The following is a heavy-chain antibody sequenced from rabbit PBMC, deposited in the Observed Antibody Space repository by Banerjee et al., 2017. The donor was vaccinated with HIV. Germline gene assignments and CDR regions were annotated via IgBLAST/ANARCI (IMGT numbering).Heavy chain of an antibody. J-gene: IGHJ4*01. D-gene: IGHD1-1*01. Sequence: QEQLVESGGGLVQPEGSLTLTCTASGFYLSSRYWICWVRQAPGKGLEWIACIATGSGTINYASWAKGRFTISKTSSTTVTLQMTSLTAADTATYFCARESNNYYGGINLWGPGTLVTVS. V-gene: IGHV1S45*01. CDR3: ARESNNYYGGINL. CDR1: GFYLSSRYW. CDR2: IATGSGTI.